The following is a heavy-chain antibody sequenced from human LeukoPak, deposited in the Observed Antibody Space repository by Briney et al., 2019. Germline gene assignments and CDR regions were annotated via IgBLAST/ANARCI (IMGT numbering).Heavy chain of an antibody. CDR1: RFTFSDYY. D-gene: IGHD3-10*01. V-gene: IGHV3-11*06. Sequence: GGSLRLSCAASRFTFSDYYLSWIRQAPGKGLEWVSYISSSTSYTNYADSVKGRFTISRDNAKNSLYLQMNSLRAEDTAVYYCARRGGSTATGYYFDYWGQGTLVAVSS. CDR3: ARRGGSTATGYYFDY. J-gene: IGHJ4*02. CDR2: ISSSTSYT.